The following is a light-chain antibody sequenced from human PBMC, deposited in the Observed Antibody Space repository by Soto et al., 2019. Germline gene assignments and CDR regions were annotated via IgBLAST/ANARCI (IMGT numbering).Light chain of an antibody. Sequence: QAVVTQPPSVSGAPGQRVTISCIGSSSNIGAGYDVHWYQQLPGTAPKLLIYGNSNRPSRVPDRFSGSKSGTSASLAITGLQAEDEADYYCQSYDSSLSAVVFGGGTKLTVL. CDR1: SSNIGAGYD. V-gene: IGLV1-40*01. CDR3: QSYDSSLSAVV. CDR2: GNS. J-gene: IGLJ2*01.